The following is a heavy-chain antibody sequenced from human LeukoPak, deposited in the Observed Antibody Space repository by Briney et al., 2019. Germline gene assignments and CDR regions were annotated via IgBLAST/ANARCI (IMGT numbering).Heavy chain of an antibody. Sequence: PSDTLSLTCAVYGGSFSGYYWSWIRPPPGKGLEWIGEINHSGSTNYNPSLKSRVTISVDTSKNQFSLKLSSVTAADTAVYYCARGGRDYGDYVGYWGQGTLVTVSS. V-gene: IGHV4-34*01. CDR2: INHSGST. D-gene: IGHD4-17*01. CDR1: GGSFSGYY. CDR3: ARGGRDYGDYVGY. J-gene: IGHJ4*02.